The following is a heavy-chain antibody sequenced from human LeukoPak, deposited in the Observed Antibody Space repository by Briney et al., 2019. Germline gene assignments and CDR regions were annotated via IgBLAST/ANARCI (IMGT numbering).Heavy chain of an antibody. CDR2: IIPIFGTA. Sequence: VKVSCKASGGTFSSYAISWVRQAPGQGLEWMGGIIPIFGTANYAQKFQGRVTITADESTSTAYMELSSLRSEDTAVYYCARAGVAARLTPFDYWGQGTLVTVSS. CDR3: ARAGVAARLTPFDY. J-gene: IGHJ4*02. CDR1: GGTFSSYA. D-gene: IGHD6-6*01. V-gene: IGHV1-69*13.